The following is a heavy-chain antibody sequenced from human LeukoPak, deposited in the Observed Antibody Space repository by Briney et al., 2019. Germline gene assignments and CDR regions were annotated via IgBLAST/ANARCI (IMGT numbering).Heavy chain of an antibody. CDR3: ARVRRSGSYEEGFDY. J-gene: IGHJ4*02. CDR2: IYYSGST. Sequence: PSETLSLTCAVYGGSISSYYWSWIRQPPGKGLEWIGYIYYSGSTNYNPSLKSRVTISVDTSKNQFSLKLSSVTAADTAVYYCARVRRSGSYEEGFDYWGQGTLVTVSS. V-gene: IGHV4-59*01. CDR1: GGSISSYY. D-gene: IGHD1-26*01.